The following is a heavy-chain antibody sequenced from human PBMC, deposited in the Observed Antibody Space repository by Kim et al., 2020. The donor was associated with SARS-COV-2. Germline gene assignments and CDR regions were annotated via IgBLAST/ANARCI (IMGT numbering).Heavy chain of an antibody. Sequence: GGSLRLSCAASGFTFSSYSMNWVRQAPGKGLEWVSSISSSSSYIYYADSVKGRFTISRDNAKNSLYLQMNSLRAEDTAVYYCARDSRIYYDFWSGYPHIMCYGMDVWGQGTTVTVSS. D-gene: IGHD3-3*01. J-gene: IGHJ6*02. V-gene: IGHV3-21*01. CDR2: ISSSSSYI. CDR1: GFTFSSYS. CDR3: ARDSRIYYDFWSGYPHIMCYGMDV.